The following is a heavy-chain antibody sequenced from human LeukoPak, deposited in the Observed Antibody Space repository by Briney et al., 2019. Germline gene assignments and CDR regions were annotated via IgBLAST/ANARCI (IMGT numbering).Heavy chain of an antibody. Sequence: PGGSLRLSCAAAGFTFGSYAMSWVRQAPGKGLEWVSHISASGRTTDYADPVKGRFTISRDNSKNTVYLQMNSLRAEDTAVYYCAKLCSGGSCYWNYWGQGTLVTVSS. D-gene: IGHD2-15*01. J-gene: IGHJ4*02. CDR2: ISASGRTT. V-gene: IGHV3-23*01. CDR3: AKLCSGGSCYWNY. CDR1: GFTFGSYA.